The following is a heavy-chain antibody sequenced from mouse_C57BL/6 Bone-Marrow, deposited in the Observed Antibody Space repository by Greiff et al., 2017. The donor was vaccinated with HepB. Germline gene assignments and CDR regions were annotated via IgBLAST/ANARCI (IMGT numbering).Heavy chain of an antibody. V-gene: IGHV6-3*01. J-gene: IGHJ3*01. CDR3: TRDYEAY. CDR1: GFTLSNYW. D-gene: IGHD2-4*01. Sequence: EVQGVESGGGLVQPGGSMKLSCVASGFTLSNYWMNWVRQSPEKGLEWVAQIRLKSDNYATHYAESVKGRFTISRDDSKSSVYLQMNNLRAEDTGIYYCTRDYEAYWGQGTLVTVSA. CDR2: IRLKSDNYAT.